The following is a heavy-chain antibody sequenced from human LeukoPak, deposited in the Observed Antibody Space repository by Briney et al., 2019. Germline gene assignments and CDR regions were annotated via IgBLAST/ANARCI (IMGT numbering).Heavy chain of an antibody. CDR2: FNGRGGYT. V-gene: IGHV3-23*01. Sequence: GSLRLSCEVSGFTFNSYVMSWVRRAPGKGLEWVSSFNGRGGYTFYADSVKGRFTPSSDNSKNTLHLQMISLRAEDTAVYYCAKGDQPLLYGGAFDSWGQGTLVTVSS. CDR3: AKGDQPLLYGGAFDS. J-gene: IGHJ4*02. D-gene: IGHD2-2*02. CDR1: GFTFNSYV.